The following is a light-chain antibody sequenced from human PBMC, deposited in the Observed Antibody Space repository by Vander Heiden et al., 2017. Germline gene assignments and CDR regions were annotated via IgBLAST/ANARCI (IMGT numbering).Light chain of an antibody. Sequence: DIQMTQSPSTLSASVGDRVTITYRASQSFSTWLAWYQQKPGKAPKLLIYKASTLESGVPSRFSGSGSGTEFTLTISSLQPDDFATYYCQQDDTYPITFGQGTRLXIK. CDR2: KAS. V-gene: IGKV1-5*03. CDR1: QSFSTW. CDR3: QQDDTYPIT. J-gene: IGKJ5*01.